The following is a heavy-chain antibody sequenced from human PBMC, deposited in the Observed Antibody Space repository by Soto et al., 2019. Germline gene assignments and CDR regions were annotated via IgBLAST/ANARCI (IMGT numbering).Heavy chain of an antibody. Sequence: ASVKVSCKASGYTFASYGSIWVRQAPGQEQERMEWISSNNGNTNYAQKLQGRVTMTADTSTSTAFMELRSLRSDDTAVYYCARDLVGYCCGGSCLQFGYWGQGTLFTVSS. CDR3: ARDLVGYCCGGSCLQFGY. CDR2: ISSNNGNT. D-gene: IGHD2-15*01. J-gene: IGHJ4*02. V-gene: IGHV1-18*01. CDR1: GYTFASYG.